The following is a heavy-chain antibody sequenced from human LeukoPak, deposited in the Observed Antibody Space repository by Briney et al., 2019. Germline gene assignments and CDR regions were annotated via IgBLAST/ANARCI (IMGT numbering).Heavy chain of an antibody. Sequence: ASVKVSCKTSGYTFTDHYFHWVRQAPGQGLEWMGIINPSGGSTSYAQKFQGRVTVTRDTSTNTVYMELSSLRSEDTAVFYCARGLTGTADYWGQGTLVTVSS. V-gene: IGHV1-46*01. D-gene: IGHD1-7*01. CDR3: ARGLTGTADY. J-gene: IGHJ4*02. CDR1: GYTFTDHY. CDR2: INPSGGST.